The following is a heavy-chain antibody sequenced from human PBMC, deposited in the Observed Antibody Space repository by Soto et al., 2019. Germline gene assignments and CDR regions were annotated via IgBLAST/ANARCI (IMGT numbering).Heavy chain of an antibody. Sequence: GGSLRLSCAASGFTFSGSGIHWVRQASGKGLEWVGRIRTKTNNYATAYAASVKGRITISRDESKNMAYLQMNSLKTEDTAVYYCTAMDGIDYWGQGTLVTVSS. D-gene: IGHD1-1*01. CDR1: GFTFSGSG. V-gene: IGHV3-73*01. CDR3: TAMDGIDY. J-gene: IGHJ4*02. CDR2: IRTKTNNYAT.